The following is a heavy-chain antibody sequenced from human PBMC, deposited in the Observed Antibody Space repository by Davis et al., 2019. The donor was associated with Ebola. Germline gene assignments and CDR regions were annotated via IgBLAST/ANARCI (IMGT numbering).Heavy chain of an antibody. J-gene: IGHJ4*02. CDR1: GFTFSNYW. CDR3: AKLRGDYTVLDY. CDR2: INSDESMT. D-gene: IGHD4-17*01. Sequence: GESLKISCVASGFTFSNYWMHWVRQAPGKGLVWVSRINSDESMTTYADSVRGRFTISRDNAKNTLYLQMDSLRDEDTAVYYCAKLRGDYTVLDYWGQGTLVTVSS. V-gene: IGHV3-74*03.